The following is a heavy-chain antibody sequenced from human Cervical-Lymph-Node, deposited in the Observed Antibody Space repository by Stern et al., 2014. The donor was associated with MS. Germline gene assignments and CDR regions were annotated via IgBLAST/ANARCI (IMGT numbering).Heavy chain of an antibody. V-gene: IGHV1-46*01. D-gene: IGHD4-17*01. CDR1: GYTFTNYY. CDR2: INPSGGTP. Sequence: QVQLVQSGAEVKKPGASVKVSCKASGYTFTNYYAHWVRQAPGPGLAWMATINPSGGTPEDGQKFQGRVTMTSDTSTSTVYMELSSLRSEDTAVYYCARASFLGGAYGVQIYYFDYWGQGTLVTVSS. J-gene: IGHJ4*02. CDR3: ARASFLGGAYGVQIYYFDY.